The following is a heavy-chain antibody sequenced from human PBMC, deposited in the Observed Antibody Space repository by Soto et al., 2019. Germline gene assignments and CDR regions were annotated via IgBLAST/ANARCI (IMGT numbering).Heavy chain of an antibody. Sequence: WVSLRFSCAASGFTFSSYALNWVRQAPGKGLEWVSTISGSGDNTYYADSVKGRFTICRDNSKNTLYLQMISLRAEDTAVYYCAKRPVLDYWGQGTLVTVSS. J-gene: IGHJ4*02. V-gene: IGHV3-23*01. D-gene: IGHD2-8*01. CDR2: ISGSGDNT. CDR1: GFTFSSYA. CDR3: AKRPVLDY.